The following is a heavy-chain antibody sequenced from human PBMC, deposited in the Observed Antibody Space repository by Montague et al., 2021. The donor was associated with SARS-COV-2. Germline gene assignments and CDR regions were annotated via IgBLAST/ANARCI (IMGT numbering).Heavy chain of an antibody. J-gene: IGHJ4*02. CDR3: ARESDGYSSSSWWGSYFDY. Sequence: SLRLSCAASGFTFSSYGMHWVRQAPGKGLEWVAVIWYDGSNKYYADSMKGRFTISRDNSKNTLYLQMNSLRAEDTAVYYCARESDGYSSSSWWGSYFDYWGQGTLVTVSS. D-gene: IGHD6-13*01. CDR1: GFTFSSYG. CDR2: IWYDGSNK. V-gene: IGHV3-33*08.